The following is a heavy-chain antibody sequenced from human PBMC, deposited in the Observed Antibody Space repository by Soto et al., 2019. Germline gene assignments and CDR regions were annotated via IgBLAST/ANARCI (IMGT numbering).Heavy chain of an antibody. J-gene: IGHJ5*02. CDR2: IYYSGST. CDR3: ARDIAAAGSFDP. V-gene: IGHV4-59*01. D-gene: IGHD6-13*01. Sequence: SETLSLTCTVSGGSISSYYWSWIRQPPGKGLEWIGYIYYSGSTNYNPSLKSRVTISVDTSKNQFSLKLSSVTAAHTAVYYCARDIAAAGSFDPWGQGTLVTVSS. CDR1: GGSISSYY.